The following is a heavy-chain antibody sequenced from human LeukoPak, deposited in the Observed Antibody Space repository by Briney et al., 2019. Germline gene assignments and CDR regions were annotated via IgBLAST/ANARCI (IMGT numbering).Heavy chain of an antibody. CDR1: GFTFSSYE. D-gene: IGHD2-21*01. CDR2: ISSSGSTI. V-gene: IGHV3-48*03. J-gene: IGHJ5*02. CDR3: ARDLSTRDFARREFAGPIDP. Sequence: QPGGSLRLSCAASGFTFSSYEMNWVRQAPGKGLEWVSYISSSGSTIYYADSVKGRFTISRDNAKNSLYLQMNSLRAEDTAVYYCARDLSTRDFARREFAGPIDPWGQGTLVTVSS.